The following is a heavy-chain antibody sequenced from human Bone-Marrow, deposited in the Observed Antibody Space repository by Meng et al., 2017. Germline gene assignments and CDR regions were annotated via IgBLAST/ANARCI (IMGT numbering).Heavy chain of an antibody. CDR1: GYTFASYD. J-gene: IGHJ4*02. CDR3: ARDEDISAAGKLFGDY. D-gene: IGHD6-25*01. V-gene: IGHV1-8*01. Sequence: ASVKVSCKASGYTFASYDINWVRQATGQGLEWMGWMNPNSGNTGYAQKFQGRVTMTGDTSSSTAFMELSGLRSDDTAMYYCARDEDISAAGKLFGDYWGQGTLVTVSS. CDR2: MNPNSGNT.